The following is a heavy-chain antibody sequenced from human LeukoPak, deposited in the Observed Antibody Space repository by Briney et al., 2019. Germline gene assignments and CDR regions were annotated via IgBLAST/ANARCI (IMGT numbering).Heavy chain of an antibody. V-gene: IGHV1-69*13. CDR3: ARAGNGGSPFDY. J-gene: IGHJ4*02. D-gene: IGHD4-23*01. CDR1: GGTFSSYA. CDR2: IIPIFGTA. Sequence: SVKVSCKASGGTFSSYAISWVRQAPGQGLEWMGGIIPIFGTANYAQKFQGRVTITADESTSTAYMELSSLRSEDTAVYYCARAGNGGSPFDYWGQGTLVTVSS.